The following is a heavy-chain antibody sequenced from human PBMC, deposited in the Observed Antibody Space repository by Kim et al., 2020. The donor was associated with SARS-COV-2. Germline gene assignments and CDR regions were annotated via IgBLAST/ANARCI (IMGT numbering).Heavy chain of an antibody. V-gene: IGHV1-69*13. CDR1: GGTFSSYA. D-gene: IGHD6-13*01. CDR3: ASPATLTLISSSWYFAFDI. Sequence: SVKVSCKASGGTFSSYAISWVRQAPGQGLEWMGGIIPIFGTANYAQKFQGRVTITADESTSTAYMELSSLRSEDTAVYYCASPATLTLISSSWYFAFDIWGQGTMVTVAS. CDR2: IIPIFGTA. J-gene: IGHJ3*02.